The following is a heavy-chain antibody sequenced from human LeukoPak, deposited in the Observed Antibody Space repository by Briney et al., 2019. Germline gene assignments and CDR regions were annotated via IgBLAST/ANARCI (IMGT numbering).Heavy chain of an antibody. CDR2: ISYDGRNK. J-gene: IGHJ4*02. CDR3: AKTLRGYDFWTGYFLDY. V-gene: IGHV3-30*18. CDR1: GFIFSSYA. D-gene: IGHD3-3*01. Sequence: GGSQSLSCAASGFIFSSYAMHWVRQAPGKGLEWVAVISYDGRNKNYADSVKGRFTISRDNSKNTLYLQMISLRPEDTAVYYCAKTLRGYDFWTGYFLDYWGQGTLVTVSS.